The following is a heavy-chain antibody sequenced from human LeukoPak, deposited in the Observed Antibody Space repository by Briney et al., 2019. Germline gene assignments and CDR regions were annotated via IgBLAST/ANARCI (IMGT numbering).Heavy chain of an antibody. J-gene: IGHJ4*02. CDR3: ARGPVDGSGSYSYFDY. D-gene: IGHD3-10*01. Sequence: ASVKVSCKASGYTFTSYGISWVRQAPGQGLEWMGWISAYNGNTNYAQKLQGRVTMTTDTSTSTAYMELRSLRSVDTAVYYCARGPVDGSGSYSYFDYWGQGTLVTVSS. CDR1: GYTFTSYG. CDR2: ISAYNGNT. V-gene: IGHV1-18*01.